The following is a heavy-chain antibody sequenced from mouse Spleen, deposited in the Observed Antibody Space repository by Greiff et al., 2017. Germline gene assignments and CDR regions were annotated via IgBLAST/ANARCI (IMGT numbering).Heavy chain of an antibody. D-gene: IGHD4-1*01. Sequence: QVQLQQSGAELVKPGASVKISCKASGYAFSSYWMNWVKQRPGKGLEWIGQIYPGDGDTNYNGKFKGKATLTADKSSSTAYMQLSSLTSEDSAVYFCARPSWDVGGYFDVWGAGTTVTVSS. CDR1: GYAFSSYW. CDR3: ARPSWDVGGYFDV. V-gene: IGHV1-80*01. CDR2: IYPGDGDT. J-gene: IGHJ1*01.